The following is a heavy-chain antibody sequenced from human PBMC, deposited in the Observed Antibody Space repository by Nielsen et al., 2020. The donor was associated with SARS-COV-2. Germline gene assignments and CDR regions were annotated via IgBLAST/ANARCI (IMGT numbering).Heavy chain of an antibody. CDR3: VRSALYSSSSRWFDP. V-gene: IGHV3-23*01. J-gene: IGHJ5*02. CDR1: GFTFSSYA. Sequence: GESLKISCAASGFTFSSYAMSWVRQAPGKGLEWVSGIGGGGGRTNYADSVKGRFSISRDNSKNTLHLQMNSLRAEDTAIYYCVRSALYSSSSRWFDPWSQGTLVTVSS. D-gene: IGHD6-6*01. CDR2: IGGGGGRT.